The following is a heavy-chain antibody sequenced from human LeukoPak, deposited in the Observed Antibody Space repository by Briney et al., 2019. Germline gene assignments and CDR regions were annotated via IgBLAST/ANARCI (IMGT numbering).Heavy chain of an antibody. CDR1: GGSISSSSYY. CDR2: IYYSGST. D-gene: IGHD6-13*01. CDR3: ARDGIAAAGTFFDY. J-gene: IGHJ4*02. Sequence: SETLSLTCTVSGGSISSSSYYWGWIRQPPGKGLEWIGSIYYSGSTYYNPSLKSRVTISVDTSKNQFSLKLSSVTAADTAVYYCARDGIAAAGTFFDYWGQGTLVTVSS. V-gene: IGHV4-39*07.